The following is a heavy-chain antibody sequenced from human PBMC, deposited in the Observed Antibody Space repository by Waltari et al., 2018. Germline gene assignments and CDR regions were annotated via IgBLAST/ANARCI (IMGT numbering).Heavy chain of an antibody. D-gene: IGHD3-16*01. CDR3: ARHMTSNPYYYYMDV. V-gene: IGHV4-39*01. J-gene: IGHJ6*03. CDR2: IYYSGRT. Sequence: QLQLQESGPGLVKPSETLSLICTVSGGSINSSNFYWGWVGQPPGKGLDWIGSIYYSGRTYYNPSLKSRVTISVDTSKNQFSLKLSSVTAADASVYYCARHMTSNPYYYYMDVWGKGTTVPVSS. CDR1: GGSINSSNFY.